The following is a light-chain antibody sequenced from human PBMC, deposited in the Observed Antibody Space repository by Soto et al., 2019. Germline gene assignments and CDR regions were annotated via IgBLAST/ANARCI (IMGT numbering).Light chain of an antibody. CDR3: QTWGTGIYV. V-gene: IGLV4-69*01. CDR2: LNSDGTH. Sequence: QLVLTQSPSASASLGASVKLTCTLSSGHSSYAIAWHQQQPEKGPRYLMKLNSDGTHSKGDGIPDRFSGSSSGAERYLTNSRLQSEDEADYYCQTWGTGIYVFGGGTQLTVL. CDR1: SGHSSYA. J-gene: IGLJ7*01.